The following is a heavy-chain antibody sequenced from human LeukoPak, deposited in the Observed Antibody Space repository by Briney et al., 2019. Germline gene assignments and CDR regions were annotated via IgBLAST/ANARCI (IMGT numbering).Heavy chain of an antibody. CDR2: MSGSGGST. Sequence: QPGGSLRLSCEASGFTFSDCWMSWVRQAPGKGLEWVSAMSGSGGSTYYADSVKGRFTISRDNSKNTLYLQMNSLRAEDTAVYYCAKDQRDSGSYYERTFDYWGQGTLVTVSS. V-gene: IGHV3-23*01. CDR3: AKDQRDSGSYYERTFDY. D-gene: IGHD1-26*01. CDR1: GFTFSDCW. J-gene: IGHJ4*02.